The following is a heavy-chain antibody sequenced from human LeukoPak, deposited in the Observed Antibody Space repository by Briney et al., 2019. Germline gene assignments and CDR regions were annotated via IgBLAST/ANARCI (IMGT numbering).Heavy chain of an antibody. CDR3: GRAFPPLRTSSAGDL. D-gene: IGHD3-16*01. CDR1: GFTFSDYS. J-gene: IGHJ4*02. Sequence: GGSLRLSCAGSGFTFSDYSINWVRQAPGKGLEWVSSISGLSSYTYYGESVKGRFSISRDNAKNSLYLQMNSLGAEDTATYYCGRAFPPLRTSSAGDLWGQGILVTVSS. V-gene: IGHV3-21*01. CDR2: ISGLSSYT.